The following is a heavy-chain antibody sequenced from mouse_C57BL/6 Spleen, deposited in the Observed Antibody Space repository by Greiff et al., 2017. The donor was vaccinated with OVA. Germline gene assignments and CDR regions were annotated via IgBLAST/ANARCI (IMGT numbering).Heavy chain of an antibody. Sequence: VQLQQSGPELVKPGASVKMSCKASGYTFTDYYMHWVKQKPGKGLEWIGEIYPGSGNTYYNEKFKGKATLTADTSSSTAYMQLSSLTSEDSAVYFCAIYYYGSSSYFDYWGQGTTLTVSS. D-gene: IGHD1-1*01. CDR2: YPGSGNTY. CDR1: YTFTDYYM. V-gene: IGHV1-83*01. J-gene: IGHJ2*01. CDR3: IYYYGSSSYFDY.